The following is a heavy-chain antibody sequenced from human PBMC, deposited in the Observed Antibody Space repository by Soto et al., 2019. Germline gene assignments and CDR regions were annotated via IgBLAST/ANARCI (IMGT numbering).Heavy chain of an antibody. CDR1: GYTFTSND. CDR2: ISTYNGNT. V-gene: IGHV1-18*04. J-gene: IGHJ4*02. CDR3: AIIGVASGNY. Sequence: ASVKVSCKASGYTFTSNDITWVRQAPGQGLEWMGWISTYNGNTNYAQRIQGRVTMTSDTSTSTAYMELRGLRSDDTAVYYCAIIGVASGNYWGQGTLVTVSS. D-gene: IGHD6-19*01.